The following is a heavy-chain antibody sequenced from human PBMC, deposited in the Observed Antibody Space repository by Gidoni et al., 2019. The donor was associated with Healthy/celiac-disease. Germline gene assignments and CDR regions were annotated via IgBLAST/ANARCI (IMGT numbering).Heavy chain of an antibody. V-gene: IGHV3-30*18. Sequence: QVQLVESGGGVVQPGRSLRLSCAASGFTFCSHGLHWVRQAPGKGLEWVAVISYDGSNKYYADSVKVRFTISRDNSKNTLYLQMNSLRAEDTAVYYCAKDPSYYDMLTGGGYYFDYWGQGTLVTVSS. CDR1: GFTFCSHG. D-gene: IGHD3-9*01. CDR3: AKDPSYYDMLTGGGYYFDY. J-gene: IGHJ4*02. CDR2: ISYDGSNK.